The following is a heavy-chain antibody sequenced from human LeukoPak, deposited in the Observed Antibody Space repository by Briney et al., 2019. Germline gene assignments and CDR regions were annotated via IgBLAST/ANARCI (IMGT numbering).Heavy chain of an antibody. CDR3: ATDSSSWYRSFDY. CDR2: INHSGST. CDR1: GGSFSDYY. V-gene: IGHV4-34*01. Sequence: SETLSLTCAVYGGSFSDYYWSWIRQPPGKGLEWIGEINHSGSTNYNPSLKSRVTTSVDTSKNQFSLKLSSVTAADTAVYYCATDSSSWYRSFDYWGQGTLVTVSS. J-gene: IGHJ4*02. D-gene: IGHD6-13*01.